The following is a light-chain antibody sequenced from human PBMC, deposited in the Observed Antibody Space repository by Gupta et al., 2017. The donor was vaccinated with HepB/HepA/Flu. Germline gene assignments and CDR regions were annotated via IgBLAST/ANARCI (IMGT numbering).Light chain of an antibody. Sequence: EIVMTQSPATLSVSPGERATLSCRASQSVSSNLAWYQQKPGQAPRLLIYDASTRATAIPARFSGSGSGKEFTLTISSRQAEDFAVYYCQQYNNWPPWTFGQGTKVEIK. CDR1: QSVSSN. J-gene: IGKJ1*01. CDR2: DAS. CDR3: QQYNNWPPWT. V-gene: IGKV3D-15*01.